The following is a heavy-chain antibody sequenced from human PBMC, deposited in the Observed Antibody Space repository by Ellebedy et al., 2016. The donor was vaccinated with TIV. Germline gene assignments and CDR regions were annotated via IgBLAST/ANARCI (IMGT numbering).Heavy chain of an antibody. CDR3: ARGGATVTTNDAFDI. D-gene: IGHD4-17*01. J-gene: IGHJ3*02. V-gene: IGHV1-18*01. CDR1: GYDSTSYG. CDR2: IGSYNGDT. Sequence: AASVKVSCKASGYDSTSYGISWVRQASGQGIEWMGWIGSYNGDTKYAQKFQGTVTMTTDTSTTTAYMELRSLTYDDTDVYYWARGGATVTTNDAFDIWGQGTMVTVFS.